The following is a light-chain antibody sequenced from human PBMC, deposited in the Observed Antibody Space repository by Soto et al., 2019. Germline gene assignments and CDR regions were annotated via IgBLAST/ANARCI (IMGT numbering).Light chain of an antibody. CDR2: IIS. Sequence: DFVMTQTPLSSPVTLGQPASISCRSSQSLVHSDGNSYLSWLHQRPGQPPRLLIYIISNLFSGVPDRFSGSGAETDLTLKISRVEPEDVGVYYCMQATQPYTFGQGTKLEIK. CDR1: QSLVHSDGNSY. CDR3: MQATQPYT. V-gene: IGKV2-24*01. J-gene: IGKJ2*01.